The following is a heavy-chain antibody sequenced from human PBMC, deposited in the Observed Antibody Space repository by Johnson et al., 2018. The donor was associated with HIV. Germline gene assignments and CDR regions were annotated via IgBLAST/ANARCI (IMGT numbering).Heavy chain of an antibody. CDR3: ARGYGGNYDAFDI. V-gene: IGHV3-30*04. Sequence: QVQLVESGGGVVQPGRSLRLSCAASGFSFSSYAMHWVRQAPGKGLEWVAVVSYDGSERYYADSVKGRFTISRDNSKNTLYLQMNDLRAEDTAVYYCARGYGGNYDAFDICGQGTMVTVSS. J-gene: IGHJ3*02. CDR2: VSYDGSER. CDR1: GFSFSSYA. D-gene: IGHD4-23*01.